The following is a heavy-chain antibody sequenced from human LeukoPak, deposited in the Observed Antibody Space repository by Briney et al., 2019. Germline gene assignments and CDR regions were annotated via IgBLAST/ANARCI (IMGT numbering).Heavy chain of an antibody. Sequence: GGSLRLSCVASGFTFNSYWMHWVRQAPGKGLVWVSRINSDGSSRSYADSVKGRFTISRDNAKNTLYLQMNSLRAEDTAVYYCAKDSAKKYDDYWGQGTLVTVSS. V-gene: IGHV3-74*01. J-gene: IGHJ4*02. D-gene: IGHD2/OR15-2a*01. CDR2: INSDGSSR. CDR3: AKDSAKKYDDY. CDR1: GFTFNSYW.